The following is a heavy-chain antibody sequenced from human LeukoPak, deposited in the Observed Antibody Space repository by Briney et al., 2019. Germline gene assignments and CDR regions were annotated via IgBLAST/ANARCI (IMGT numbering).Heavy chain of an antibody. CDR1: GFTFSSYG. J-gene: IGHJ4*02. D-gene: IGHD5-24*01. CDR3: AKDDGRWLPQPHGGFDY. Sequence: PGGSLRLSCAASGFTFSSYGMHWVRQAPGKGLEWVAVIWYDGSNKYYADSVKGRFTISRDNSKNTLYLQMNSMRAEDTAVYYCAKDDGRWLPQPHGGFDYWGQGTLVTVSS. CDR2: IWYDGSNK. V-gene: IGHV3-30*02.